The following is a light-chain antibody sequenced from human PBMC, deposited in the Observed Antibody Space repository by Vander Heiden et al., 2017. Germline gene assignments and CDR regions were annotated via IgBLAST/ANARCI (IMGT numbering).Light chain of an antibody. V-gene: IGKV1-39*01. J-gene: IGKJ2*01. Sequence: DIQMTQSPSSLSASVGDRVTITCRASQSISNYLNWYQQKPGKAPKLLIYAASTLQSGVPSRFSGSGSGTGFTLTISSLQPEDFASYFCQQSDSTPRTFGQGTTLEIK. CDR1: QSISNY. CDR2: AAS. CDR3: QQSDSTPRT.